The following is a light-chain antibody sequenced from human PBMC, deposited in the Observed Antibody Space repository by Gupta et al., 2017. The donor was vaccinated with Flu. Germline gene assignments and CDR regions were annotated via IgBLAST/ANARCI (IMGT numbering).Light chain of an antibody. Sequence: PSTLSAAVGDRVTITCRASQSSTGWVAWYQQKPGKAPKLLIYKTSNLESGVPARFSGSGSGTEFTLTISSLQPDDFATYYCQQYKSYTGTFGQGTKVEIK. V-gene: IGKV1-5*03. CDR3: QQYKSYTGT. CDR2: KTS. CDR1: QSSTGW. J-gene: IGKJ1*01.